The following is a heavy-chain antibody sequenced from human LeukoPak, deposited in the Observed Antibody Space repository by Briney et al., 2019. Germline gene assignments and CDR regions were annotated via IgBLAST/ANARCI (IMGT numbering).Heavy chain of an antibody. CDR1: GFSFSTYW. J-gene: IGHJ4*02. Sequence: GGSLRLSCVASGFSFSTYWMSWVRQAPGKGLEWVANIRKDGSEKYYIDSVKGRFTISRDNSKNTLYLQMNSLRAEDTAVYYCARDRYYYDSSGPFDYWGQGTLVTVSS. CDR3: ARDRYYYDSSGPFDY. CDR2: IRKDGSEK. V-gene: IGHV3-7*01. D-gene: IGHD3-22*01.